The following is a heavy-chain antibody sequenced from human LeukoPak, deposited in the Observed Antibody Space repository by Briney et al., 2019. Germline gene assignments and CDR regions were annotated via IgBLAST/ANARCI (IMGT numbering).Heavy chain of an antibody. D-gene: IGHD3-10*01. J-gene: IGHJ4*02. CDR2: INPNSGGT. CDR3: ARVPLGGFGELFPD. CDR1: GYTFTGYY. V-gene: IGHV1-2*02. Sequence: AASVNVSCKASGYTFTGYYMHWVRQAPGQGLEWMGWINPNSGGTNYAQKFQGRVTMTRDTSISTAYMELSRLRSDDTAVYYCARVPLGGFGELFPDWGQGTLVTVSS.